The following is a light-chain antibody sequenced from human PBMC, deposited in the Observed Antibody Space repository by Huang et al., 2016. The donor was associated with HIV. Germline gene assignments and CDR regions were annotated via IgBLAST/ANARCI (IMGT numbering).Light chain of an antibody. CDR2: AAS. J-gene: IGKJ3*01. CDR3: QKYHSAPFT. Sequence: DIQMTQSPSSLSASVGDRVTITCRAGQGIANYLAWYQQKPGKVPRLLIDAASTFQSGVPSRFSGSGSGTDFTLTISSLQPEDVATYYCQKYHSAPFTFGPGTKVDIK. V-gene: IGKV1-27*01. CDR1: QGIANY.